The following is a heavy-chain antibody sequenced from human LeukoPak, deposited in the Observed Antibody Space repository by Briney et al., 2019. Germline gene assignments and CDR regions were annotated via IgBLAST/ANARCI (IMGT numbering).Heavy chain of an antibody. J-gene: IGHJ4*02. V-gene: IGHV3-30*18. D-gene: IGHD6-19*01. CDR3: AKDRWVRRISMAGQDY. CDR2: ISFDGTNK. Sequence: PGGSLRLSCAASGFTFSSYGMHWVRQAPGKGLEWVAVISFDGTNKYYADSVQGRFTIYRDNSKNTLYLQMDSLRPEDTAAYYCAKDRWVRRISMAGQDYWGQGTLVTVSS. CDR1: GFTFSSYG.